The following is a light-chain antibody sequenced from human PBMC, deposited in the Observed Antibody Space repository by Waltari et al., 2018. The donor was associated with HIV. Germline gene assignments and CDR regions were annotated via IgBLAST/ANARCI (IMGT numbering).Light chain of an antibody. CDR2: DAT. CDR1: TGTVTSDHH. Sequence: VVTQEPSLTVSPGGTVTLTCGSTTGTVTSDHHPYLFHQKPGQAPRTLIYDATDKHSWTPARFSPSFLGGKAALTLTAAQPEDEADYYCLLSYGSVRLFGGGTRLTV. V-gene: IGLV7-46*01. J-gene: IGLJ3*02. CDR3: LLSYGSVRL.